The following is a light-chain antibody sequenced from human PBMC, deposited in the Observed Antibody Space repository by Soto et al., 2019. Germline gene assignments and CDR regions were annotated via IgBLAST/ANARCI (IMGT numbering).Light chain of an antibody. J-gene: IGKJ2*03. Sequence: DIQMTQCPSTLSASVGDKLNITCRASQSISGGLAWFQQKPGKAPKLLSYDASTLESGVPSRFSGSGSGTQFTLTISSLQPYDFASYFCQQYSSYSVYSFGQGTKL. CDR2: DAS. V-gene: IGKV1-5*01. CDR3: QQYSSYSVYS. CDR1: QSISGG.